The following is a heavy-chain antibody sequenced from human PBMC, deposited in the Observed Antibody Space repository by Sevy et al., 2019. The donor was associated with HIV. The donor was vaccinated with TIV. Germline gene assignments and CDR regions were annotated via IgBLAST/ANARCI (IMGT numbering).Heavy chain of an antibody. Sequence: GGSLRLSCAASGFTFSSYGMHWVRQAPGKGLEWVAFIRYDGSNKYYADSVKGLFTISRDNSKNTLYLQMNSLRAEDTAVYYCAKDLRIAVAGPTFDYWGQGTLVTVSS. CDR3: AKDLRIAVAGPTFDY. CDR2: IRYDGSNK. V-gene: IGHV3-30*02. CDR1: GFTFSSYG. J-gene: IGHJ4*02. D-gene: IGHD6-19*01.